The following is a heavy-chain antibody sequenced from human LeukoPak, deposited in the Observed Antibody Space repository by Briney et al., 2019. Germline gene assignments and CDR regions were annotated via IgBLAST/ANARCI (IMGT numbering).Heavy chain of an antibody. D-gene: IGHD1-14*01. CDR3: ARHDGGTTEGWFDP. CDR1: GGSISSYY. J-gene: IGHJ5*02. Sequence: SETLSLTCTVSGGSISSYYWSWIRQPPGKGLEWIGYIYYSGSTKYNASLKSRVTMSVDTSKNQFYLKLNSVTAADTAVYYCARHDGGTTEGWFDPWGQGTLVTVSS. CDR2: IYYSGST. V-gene: IGHV4-59*08.